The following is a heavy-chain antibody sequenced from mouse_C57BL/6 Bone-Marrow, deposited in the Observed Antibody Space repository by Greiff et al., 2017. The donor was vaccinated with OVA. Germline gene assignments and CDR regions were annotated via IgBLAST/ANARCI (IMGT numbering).Heavy chain of an antibody. CDR3: ARRSTTVVATDYFDY. CDR2: IYPGSGST. CDR1: GYTFTSYW. J-gene: IGHJ2*01. D-gene: IGHD1-1*01. V-gene: IGHV1-55*01. Sequence: QVQLKQPGAELVKPGASVKMSCKASGYTFTSYWITWVKQRPGQGLEWIGDIYPGSGSTNYNEKFKSKATLTVDTSSSTAYMQLSSLTSEDSAVYYCARRSTTVVATDYFDYWGQGTTLTVSS.